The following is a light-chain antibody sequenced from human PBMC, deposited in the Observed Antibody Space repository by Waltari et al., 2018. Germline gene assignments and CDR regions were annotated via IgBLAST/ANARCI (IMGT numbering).Light chain of an antibody. CDR1: QNINSN. Sequence: EIVMTQSPATLSVSPGEGATLSCRASQNINSNLAWYQQQPGQTPRLLIYGASTRAIGIPARFSGSGSGTEFILTISSLQSEDFALYYCQQYNNWPPWTFGQGTKVEIK. CDR2: GAS. CDR3: QQYNNWPPWT. J-gene: IGKJ1*01. V-gene: IGKV3D-15*01.